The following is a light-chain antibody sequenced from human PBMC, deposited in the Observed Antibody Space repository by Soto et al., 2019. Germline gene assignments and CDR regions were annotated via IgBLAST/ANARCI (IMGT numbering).Light chain of an antibody. Sequence: DIQMTQSPSSLSASVVDRVTITFRASQSISTYLNWYQQKPGKAPKLLMYAVSRLQSGVPSRFSGSRSGTEFTLTISSLQPDDFATYYCQQYNSYSWTFGQGTKVDI. J-gene: IGKJ1*01. CDR3: QQYNSYSWT. CDR1: QSISTY. V-gene: IGKV1-39*01. CDR2: AVS.